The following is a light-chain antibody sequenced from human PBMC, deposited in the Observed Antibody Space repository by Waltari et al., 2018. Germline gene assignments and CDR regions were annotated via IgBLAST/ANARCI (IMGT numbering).Light chain of an antibody. J-gene: IGLJ3*02. CDR2: GNS. CDR1: SSNIGAGYD. V-gene: IGLV1-40*01. Sequence: QSVLTQPPSVSGAPGQRVTISCTGSSSNIGAGYDVHWYQQLPGTAPKLLIYGNSNRPSGVPDRFSAYKSGHSAPLAITGLQAEDEADYYCQSYDSSLSGRVFGGGTKLTVL. CDR3: QSYDSSLSGRV.